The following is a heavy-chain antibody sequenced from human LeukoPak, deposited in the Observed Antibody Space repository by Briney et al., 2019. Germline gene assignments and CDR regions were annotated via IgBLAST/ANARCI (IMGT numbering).Heavy chain of an antibody. V-gene: IGHV3-33*01. CDR3: ARVLITFGGVIANGAFDI. J-gene: IGHJ3*02. CDR2: IWFDGSNK. Sequence: PGRSLRLSCEASGFTFNRYGMHWVRQAPGKGLEWVAVIWFDGSNKYYTDSVKGRFTISRDNARNSLYLQMNSLRAEDTAVYYCARVLITFGGVIANGAFDIWGQGTMATVSS. CDR1: GFTFNRYG. D-gene: IGHD3-16*02.